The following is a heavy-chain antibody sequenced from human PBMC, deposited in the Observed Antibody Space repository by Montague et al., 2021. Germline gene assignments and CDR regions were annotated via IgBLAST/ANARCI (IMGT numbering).Heavy chain of an antibody. CDR1: GGSISSGGYY. CDR3: ARAEDYYGSGSYLGFDY. J-gene: IGHJ4*02. D-gene: IGHD3-10*01. V-gene: IGHV4-31*03. CDR2: IFYSENT. Sequence: TLSLTCTVSGGSISSGGYYWSWIRQLPGKGLEWIGYIFYSENTYYNPSLKSRVTISVDTSKNQFSLKLSSVTAADTAVYYCARAEDYYGSGSYLGFDYWGQGTLVTVSS.